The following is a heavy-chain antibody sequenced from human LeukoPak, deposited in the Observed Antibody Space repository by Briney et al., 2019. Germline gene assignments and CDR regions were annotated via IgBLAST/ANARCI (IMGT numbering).Heavy chain of an antibody. CDR1: GFTFTTYW. J-gene: IGHJ6*03. D-gene: IGHD2-21*02. CDR3: AREGRVTMDV. CDR2: INTDGNSA. Sequence: QPGGSLRLSCAASGFTFTTYWMHWVRQAPGKGLVWVSRINTDGNSAIYADSVKGRFIISRDNAKNTLYLQMNSLRVEDTGVYYCAREGRVTMDVWGKGTTVTVSS. V-gene: IGHV3-74*01.